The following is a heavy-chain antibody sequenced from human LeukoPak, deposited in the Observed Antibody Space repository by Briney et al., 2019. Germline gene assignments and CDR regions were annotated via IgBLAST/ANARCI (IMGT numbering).Heavy chain of an antibody. D-gene: IGHD6-13*01. J-gene: IGHJ6*03. V-gene: IGHV4-34*01. CDR3: ARPYTSSSRYYYMDV. CDR1: GGSFSGYF. Sequence: SETLSLTCAVYGGSFSGYFWTWIRQTPGKGLEWIGEINHSGSTNYNPSLKSRVTISVDTSKNQFSLNLSSVTAADTAVYFCARPYTSSSRYYYMDVWGKGTTVTISS. CDR2: INHSGST.